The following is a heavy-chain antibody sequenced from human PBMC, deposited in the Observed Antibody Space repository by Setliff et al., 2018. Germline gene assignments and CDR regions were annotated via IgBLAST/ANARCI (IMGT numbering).Heavy chain of an antibody. CDR2: ISAYNGNT. Sequence: ASVKVSCKASGYTFTSYGISWVRQAPGQGLEWMGWISAYNGNTNYAQRFQGRVTMTTDTSTSTAYMGLRSLRSDDTAVYYCARGKIRITMIVVPTGGAFDIWGQGTMVTVSS. D-gene: IGHD3-22*01. J-gene: IGHJ3*02. CDR1: GYTFTSYG. CDR3: ARGKIRITMIVVPTGGAFDI. V-gene: IGHV1-18*01.